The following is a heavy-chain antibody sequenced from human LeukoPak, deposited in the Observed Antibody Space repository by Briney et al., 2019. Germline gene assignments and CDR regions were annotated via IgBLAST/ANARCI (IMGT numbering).Heavy chain of an antibody. CDR2: INHSGST. D-gene: IGHD3-22*01. CDR1: GGSFSGYY. V-gene: IGHV4-34*01. CDR3: ARGPSPYYYDSSGYPRAFDT. J-gene: IGHJ3*02. Sequence: PSETLSLTCAVYGGSFSGYYWSWIRQPPGKGLEWIGEINHSGSTNYNPSLKSRVTISVDTSKNQFSLKLSSVTAADTAVYYCARGPSPYYYDSSGYPRAFDTWGQGTMVTVSS.